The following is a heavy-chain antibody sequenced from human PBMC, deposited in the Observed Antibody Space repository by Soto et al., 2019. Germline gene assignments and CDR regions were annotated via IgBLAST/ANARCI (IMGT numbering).Heavy chain of an antibody. Sequence: AGGSLRLSCAASGFTFSIYAMSWVRHAPGKGLEWVSAISGSGGSTYYADSVKGRFTISRDNSKNTLYLQMNSLRAEDTAVYYCAKQGFDDFWSGYLGDWFDPWGQGTLVTVSS. J-gene: IGHJ5*02. CDR2: ISGSGGST. D-gene: IGHD3-3*01. CDR3: AKQGFDDFWSGYLGDWFDP. V-gene: IGHV3-23*01. CDR1: GFTFSIYA.